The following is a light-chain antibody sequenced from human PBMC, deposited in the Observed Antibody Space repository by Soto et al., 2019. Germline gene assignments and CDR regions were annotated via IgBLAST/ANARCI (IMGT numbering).Light chain of an antibody. CDR2: EVS. V-gene: IGLV2-14*01. CDR3: FSYTSSGTYV. Sequence: QSVLTQPRSVSRSPGQSVTISCTGTSSDVGGYKYVSWYQQHPGKAPKLMIYEVSNRPSGVSNRFSGSKSGNTASLTISGLQAEDETDYYCFSYTSSGTYVFGTGTKVTVL. J-gene: IGLJ1*01. CDR1: SSDVGGYKY.